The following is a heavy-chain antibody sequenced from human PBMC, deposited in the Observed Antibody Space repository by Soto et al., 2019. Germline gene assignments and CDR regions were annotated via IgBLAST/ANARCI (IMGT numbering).Heavy chain of an antibody. Sequence: SGALSLPCPVSVVSADTNPSYLAWLRHPPGEGREWIGSIFYAGSTYYSPYLKGRLIISVDPSKNQFALKLTSVTAADTAMYYCARPKTIGAAAGKGWFDPWGQGTPVTVSS. CDR1: VVSADTNPSY. V-gene: IGHV4-39*01. D-gene: IGHD6-13*01. J-gene: IGHJ5*02. CDR2: IFYAGST. CDR3: ARPKTIGAAAGKGWFDP.